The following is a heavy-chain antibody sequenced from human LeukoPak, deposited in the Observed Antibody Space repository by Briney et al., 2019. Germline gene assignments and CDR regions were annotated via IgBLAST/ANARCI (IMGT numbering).Heavy chain of an antibody. J-gene: IGHJ4*02. D-gene: IGHD6-19*01. CDR1: GGSISSSSYY. V-gene: IGHV4-39*07. CDR3: ARVCRGSSGCTTINDY. Sequence: SESLSLTCTVSGGSISSSSYYWGWIRQPPGKGLEWIGIIYYSGSTYYNPSLKSRVTISVDTSKNQFSLKLSSVTAADTAVYYCARVCRGSSGCTTINDYWGQGTLVTVSS. CDR2: IYYSGST.